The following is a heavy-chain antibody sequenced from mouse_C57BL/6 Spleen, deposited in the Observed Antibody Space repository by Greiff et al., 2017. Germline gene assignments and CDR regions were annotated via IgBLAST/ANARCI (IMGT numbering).Heavy chain of an antibody. V-gene: IGHV5-6*01. Sequence: EVHLVESGGDLVKPGGSLKLSCAASGFTFSSYGMSWVRQTPDKRLEWVATISSGGSYTYYPDSVKGRFTISRDNAKNTLYLQMSSLKSEDTAMYYCARLKIYYGNPGAMDYWGQGTSVTVSS. D-gene: IGHD2-1*01. CDR1: GFTFSSYG. J-gene: IGHJ4*01. CDR3: ARLKIYYGNPGAMDY. CDR2: ISSGGSYT.